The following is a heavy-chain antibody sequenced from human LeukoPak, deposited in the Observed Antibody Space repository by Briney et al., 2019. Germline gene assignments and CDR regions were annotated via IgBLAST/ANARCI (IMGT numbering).Heavy chain of an antibody. CDR3: ASPSSRAAAFDY. V-gene: IGHV1-8*01. D-gene: IGHD6-13*01. J-gene: IGHJ4*02. CDR2: MNPNSGNT. CDR1: GYTFTSYD. Sequence: ASVTVSCKASGYTFTSYDINWVRQAPGQGLEWMGWMNPNSGNTGYAQKFQGRVTITRNTSISTAYMELSSLRSEDTAVYYCASPSSRAAAFDYWGQGTLVTVSS.